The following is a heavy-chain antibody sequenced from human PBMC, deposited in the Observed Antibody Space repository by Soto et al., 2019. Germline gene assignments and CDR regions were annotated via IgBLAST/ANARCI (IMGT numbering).Heavy chain of an antibody. CDR1: GGSFSGYY. CDR2: INHSGST. J-gene: IGHJ6*02. V-gene: IGHV4-34*01. D-gene: IGHD3-3*01. Sequence: SETLSLTCAVYGGSFSGYYWSWIRRPPGKGLEWIGEINHSGSTNYNPSLKSRVTISVDTSKNQFSLKLSSVTAADTAVYYCARVKICGLRCLEWFRTVCPAKDYYGMDVWGQGTQVTVSS. CDR3: ARVKICGLRCLEWFRTVCPAKDYYGMDV.